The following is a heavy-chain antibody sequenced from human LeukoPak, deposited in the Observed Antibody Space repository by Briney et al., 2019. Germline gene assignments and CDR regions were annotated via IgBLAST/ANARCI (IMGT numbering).Heavy chain of an antibody. V-gene: IGHV1-69*04. CDR3: ARGVGEYCSGGSCFDYYYYGMDV. CDR1: GGTFSSYA. CDR2: IIPILGIA. Sequence: ASVKVSCKASGGTFSSYAISWVRQAPGQGLEWMGRIIPILGIANYAQKFQCRVTITADKSTSTAYMELSSLRSEDTAVYYCARGVGEYCSGGSCFDYYYYGMDVWGQGTTVTVSS. J-gene: IGHJ6*02. D-gene: IGHD2-15*01.